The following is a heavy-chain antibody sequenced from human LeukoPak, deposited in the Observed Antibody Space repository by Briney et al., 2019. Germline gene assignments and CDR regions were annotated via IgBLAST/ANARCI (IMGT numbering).Heavy chain of an antibody. CDR1: GGSFSGYY. V-gene: IGHV4-34*01. CDR2: INHSGST. D-gene: IGHD2-15*01. J-gene: IGHJ4*02. Sequence: PSETLSLTCAVYGGSFSGYYWSWIRQPPGKGLEWIGEINHSGSTNYNPSLKSRVTISVDTSKNQFSLKLSSVTAADTAVYYCATGSRYCSGGSCYSFTYYFDYWGQGTLVTVSS. CDR3: ATGSRYCSGGSCYSFTYYFDY.